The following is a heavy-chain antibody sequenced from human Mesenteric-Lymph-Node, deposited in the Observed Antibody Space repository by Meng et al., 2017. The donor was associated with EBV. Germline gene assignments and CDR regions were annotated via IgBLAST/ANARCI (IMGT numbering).Heavy chain of an antibody. CDR2: INHSGST. Sequence: VHLSESGRGLVRSGGSLRLSCAASGSTFSSYAMSWVRQAPGKGLEWIGEINHSGSTNYNPSLKSRVTISVDTSKNQFSLKLSSVTAADTAVYYCARRLIAARGYRGRWFDPWGQGTLVTVSS. CDR1: GSTFSSYA. D-gene: IGHD6-6*01. CDR3: ARRLIAARGYRGRWFDP. J-gene: IGHJ5*02. V-gene: IGHV4-4*02.